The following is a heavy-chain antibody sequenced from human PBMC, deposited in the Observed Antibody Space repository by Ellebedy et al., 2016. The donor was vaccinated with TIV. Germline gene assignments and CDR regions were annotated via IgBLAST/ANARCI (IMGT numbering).Heavy chain of an antibody. CDR1: GGTFSSYA. V-gene: IGHV1-69*04. CDR3: ARGISGSGNYYPNWFDP. CDR2: IIPILDIA. D-gene: IGHD3-10*01. J-gene: IGHJ5*02. Sequence: AASVKVSCKASGGTFSSYAVSWVRQAPGQGLEWMGRIIPILDIANYAQKFQGRVTITADKSTTTAYMELNSLRSEDTAVYFCARGISGSGNYYPNWFDPWGQGTLVTVSS.